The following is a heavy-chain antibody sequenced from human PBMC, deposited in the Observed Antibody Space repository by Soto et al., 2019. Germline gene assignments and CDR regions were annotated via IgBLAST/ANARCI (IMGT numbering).Heavy chain of an antibody. CDR3: GGRDPDILTPYSSSMDV. CDR2: INLSAGST. J-gene: IGHJ6*02. V-gene: IGHV1-46*01. Sequence: QVQLVQSGAEVKKPGASVKVSCKASGHTFTSYYMHWVRQAPGQGLEWIGIINLSAGSTSYAQKFQGRATITRDPSTRPAYMDMSSLGPEDTAGYYWGGRDPDILTPYSSSMDVWGQGPRSPSP. CDR1: GHTFTSYY. D-gene: IGHD3-9*01.